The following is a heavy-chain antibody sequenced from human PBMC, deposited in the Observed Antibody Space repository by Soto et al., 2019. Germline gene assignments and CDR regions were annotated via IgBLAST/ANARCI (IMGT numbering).Heavy chain of an antibody. Sequence: QVQLQESGPGLVKTSETLSLTCTVSGGSVSSGPYHWNWVRQPPGKGLEWIGHISYSGTANYNPSLRGRGIMATDTSMNQFSLRLTSVTAADTAVYYCMRSHGAYWGQGALVTVSP. CDR2: ISYSGTA. CDR3: MRSHGAY. J-gene: IGHJ4*02. V-gene: IGHV4-61*01. D-gene: IGHD2-8*01. CDR1: GGSVSSGPYH.